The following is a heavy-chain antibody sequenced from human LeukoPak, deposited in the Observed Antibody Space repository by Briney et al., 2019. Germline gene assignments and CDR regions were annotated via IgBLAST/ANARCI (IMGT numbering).Heavy chain of an antibody. V-gene: IGHV3-23*01. CDR1: GFTFSSYA. CDR2: ISGSGGST. CDR3: AREGALTVTKDAFDI. J-gene: IGHJ3*02. Sequence: GGSLRLSCAASGFTFSSYAMSWVRQAPGKGLEWVSAISGSGGSTYYADSVKGRFTISRDNAKNSLYLQMNSLRAEDTAVYYCAREGALTVTKDAFDIWGQGTMVTVS. D-gene: IGHD4-17*01.